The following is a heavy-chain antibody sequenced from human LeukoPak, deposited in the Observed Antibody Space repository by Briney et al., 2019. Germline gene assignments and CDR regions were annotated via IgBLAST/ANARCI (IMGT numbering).Heavy chain of an antibody. Sequence: SETLSLTCTVSGYSISSDYFWNWIRQPPGKGLEWIGYINYSGSTNYNPSLESRVTMSVDTSKDQFSLNLRSVTAADTAVYYCARSGWLQFDWFDPWGQGTLVIVSS. J-gene: IGHJ5*02. CDR1: GYSISSDYF. CDR2: INYSGST. V-gene: IGHV4-61*01. D-gene: IGHD5-24*01. CDR3: ARSGWLQFDWFDP.